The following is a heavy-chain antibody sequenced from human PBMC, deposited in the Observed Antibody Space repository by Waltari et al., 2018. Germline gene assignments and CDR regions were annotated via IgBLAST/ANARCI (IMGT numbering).Heavy chain of an antibody. D-gene: IGHD2-15*01. CDR2: IQRSGRT. Sequence: QMQLQESGPGLVKPSGTLSLTCTVSGDSISSGDWWSWVRQPPGKGLEWIGQIQRSGRTNYNPSLESRVTISIDTSNNHFSLKVTSTTAADTAVYYCARDRGRGIYLDSWGRGTLVTVSP. CDR1: GDSISSGDW. V-gene: IGHV4-4*02. CDR3: ARDRGRGIYLDS. J-gene: IGHJ4*02.